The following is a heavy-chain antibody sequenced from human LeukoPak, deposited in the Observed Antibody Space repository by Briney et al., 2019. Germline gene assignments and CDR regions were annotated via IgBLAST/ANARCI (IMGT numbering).Heavy chain of an antibody. CDR2: IRPSGDNT. CDR1: GFTFSSYD. Sequence: GGSLRLSCAASGFTFSSYDMTWVRQAPGRGLEWVSSIRPSGDNTYYGDSVKGRFTISRDNSKNTVYLLMNSLRTEDTAVYYCGRSRRINASLYYYMDVWGKGTTVTVSS. CDR3: GRSRRINASLYYYMDV. V-gene: IGHV3-23*01. D-gene: IGHD2-15*01. J-gene: IGHJ6*03.